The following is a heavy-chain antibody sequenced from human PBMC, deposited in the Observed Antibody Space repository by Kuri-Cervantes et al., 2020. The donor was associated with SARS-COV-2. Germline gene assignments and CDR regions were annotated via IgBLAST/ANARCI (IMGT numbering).Heavy chain of an antibody. CDR3: AKDIWSSSSGPLDY. D-gene: IGHD6-6*01. J-gene: IGHJ4*02. Sequence: SVKVSCKASGGTFSSYAISWVRQAPGQGLEWTGRIIPIFGTANYAQKFQGRVTITADESTSTAYMELSSLRSEDTALYYCAKDIWSSSSGPLDYWGQGTLVTVSS. V-gene: IGHV1-69*13. CDR1: GGTFSSYA. CDR2: IIPIFGTA.